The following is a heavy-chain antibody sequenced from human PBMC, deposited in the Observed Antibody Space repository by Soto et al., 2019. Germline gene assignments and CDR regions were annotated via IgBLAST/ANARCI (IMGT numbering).Heavy chain of an antibody. CDR1: GFTFSSYG. V-gene: IGHV3-30*03. CDR2: ISYDGSNK. Sequence: QVQLVESGGGVVQPGRSLRLSCTNSGFTFSSYGMYWVRQAPGKGLEWVAVISYDGSNKYYADSVKGLFTISRDTSKNTLYLQMNGLRVEDTAMYYCTRVTSEYSEYNPRPSHMEVWGKGTTVNVAS. D-gene: IGHD5-12*01. CDR3: TRVTSEYSEYNPRPSHMEV. J-gene: IGHJ6*03.